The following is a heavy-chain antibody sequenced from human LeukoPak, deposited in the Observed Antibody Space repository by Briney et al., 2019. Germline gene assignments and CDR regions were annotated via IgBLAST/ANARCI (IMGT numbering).Heavy chain of an antibody. CDR3: ATDWGSGWHRGYFEY. D-gene: IGHD6-19*01. J-gene: IGHJ4*02. Sequence: SETLSLTCTVSGGSISSYYWSWIRQPPGKGLEWIGYIYYSGSTNYNPSLKSRVTISVDTSKNQFSLKLSSVTAADTAVYYCATDWGSGWHRGYFEYWGQGTLVTVSS. CDR1: GGSISSYY. CDR2: IYYSGST. V-gene: IGHV4-59*01.